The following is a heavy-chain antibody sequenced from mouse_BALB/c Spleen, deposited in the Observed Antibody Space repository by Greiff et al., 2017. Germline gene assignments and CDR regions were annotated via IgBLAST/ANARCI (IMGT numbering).Heavy chain of an antibody. D-gene: IGHD1-1*01. Sequence: VQLKQSGPGLVKPSQSLSLTCTVTGYSITSDYAWNWIRQFPGNKLEWMGYISYSGSTSYNPSLKSRISITRDTSKNQFFLQLNSVTTEDTATYYCARGYGSLFAYWGQGTLVTVSA. CDR2: ISYSGST. V-gene: IGHV3-2*02. CDR3: ARGYGSLFAY. CDR1: GYSITSDYA. J-gene: IGHJ3*01.